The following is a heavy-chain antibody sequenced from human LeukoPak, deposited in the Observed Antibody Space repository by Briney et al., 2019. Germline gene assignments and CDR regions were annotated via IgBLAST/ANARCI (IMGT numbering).Heavy chain of an antibody. J-gene: IGHJ4*02. CDR1: GFTFDGYG. Sequence: GGSLRLFCAASGFTFDGYGMSWVRQGPGKGLEWVSGINWNGGSTGYADSVKGRFTISRDNAKNSLYLQVNSLRAEDTALYYCARDGYSSGWAHAFDYWGQGTLVTVSS. D-gene: IGHD6-19*01. CDR2: INWNGGST. CDR3: ARDGYSSGWAHAFDY. V-gene: IGHV3-20*04.